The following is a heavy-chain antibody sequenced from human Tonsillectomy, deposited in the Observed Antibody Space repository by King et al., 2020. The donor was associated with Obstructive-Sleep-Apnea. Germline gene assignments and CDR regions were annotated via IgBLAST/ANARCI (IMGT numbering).Heavy chain of an antibody. Sequence: VQLVESGGGLVKPGGSLRLSCAASRFTLSDYYMTWIRQAPGRGLEWGSHIRGTDGFANYADSVKGRFTLSRDSARKSLYLQMNSLRVEDAAIYYCVRDPGEGFLDYWGQGALVTVSS. CDR3: VRDPGEGFLDY. J-gene: IGHJ4*02. CDR1: RFTLSDYY. D-gene: IGHD3-10*01. CDR2: IRGTDGFA. V-gene: IGHV3-11*06.